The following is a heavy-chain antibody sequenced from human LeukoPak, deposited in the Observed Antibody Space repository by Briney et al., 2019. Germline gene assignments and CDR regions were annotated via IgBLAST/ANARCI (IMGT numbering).Heavy chain of an antibody. Sequence: GGSLRLSCAASGFTFSSYAMSWVRQAPGKGLEWVSAISGSGGSTYYADSVKGRFTISRDNSKNTLYLQMNNLRVEDTAVYYCAKSLNEGSYYFDYWGQGTLVTVSS. CDR2: ISGSGGST. J-gene: IGHJ4*02. D-gene: IGHD1-1*01. CDR1: GFTFSSYA. CDR3: AKSLNEGSYYFDY. V-gene: IGHV3-23*01.